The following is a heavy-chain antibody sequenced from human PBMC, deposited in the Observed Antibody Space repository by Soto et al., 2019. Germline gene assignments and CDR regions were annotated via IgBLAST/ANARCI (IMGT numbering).Heavy chain of an antibody. Sequence: GGSLRLSCAASGFTFSSYWMSWVRQAPGKGLEWVANIKQDGSEKYYVDSVKGRFTISRDNAKNSLYLQMNSLRAEDTAVYYCARDFGHVEMATIYFDHWGQGTLVTVSS. J-gene: IGHJ4*02. V-gene: IGHV3-7*03. CDR1: GFTFSSYW. D-gene: IGHD5-12*01. CDR3: ARDFGHVEMATIYFDH. CDR2: IKQDGSEK.